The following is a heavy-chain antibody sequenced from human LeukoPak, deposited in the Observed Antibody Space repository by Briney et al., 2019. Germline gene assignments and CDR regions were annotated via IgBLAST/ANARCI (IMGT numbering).Heavy chain of an antibody. V-gene: IGHV5-10-1*01. J-gene: IGHJ3*02. CDR3: ARSFGGVIASDAFDI. CDR1: GYRFTSYW. Sequence: GESLKISCKGSGYRFTSYWISWVRQMPGKGLEWMGKIDPSDSYTSYSPSFQGHVTISADKSISTAYLQWSSLKASDTAIYYCARSFGGVIASDAFDIWGQGTMVTVSS. CDR2: IDPSDSYT. D-gene: IGHD3-16*02.